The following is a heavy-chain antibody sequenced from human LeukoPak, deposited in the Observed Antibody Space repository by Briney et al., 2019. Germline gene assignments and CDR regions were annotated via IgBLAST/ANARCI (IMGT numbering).Heavy chain of an antibody. CDR1: GGSISSYY. CDR3: ASTPITSDAFDI. D-gene: IGHD5-24*01. CDR2: IYYSGST. V-gene: IGHV4-59*01. Sequence: SETLSLTCTVSGGSISSYYWSWLRQPPGKGLEWIGYIYYSGSTNYNPSLKSRVTISVDTSKNQFSLKLSSVTAADTAVYYCASTPITSDAFDIWGQGTMVTVSS. J-gene: IGHJ3*02.